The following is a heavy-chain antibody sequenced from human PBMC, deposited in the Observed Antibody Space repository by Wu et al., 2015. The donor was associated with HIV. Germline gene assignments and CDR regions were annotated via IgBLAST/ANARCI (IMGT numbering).Heavy chain of an antibody. V-gene: IGHV1-69*13. CDR1: GGTFSSYA. D-gene: IGHD4-17*01. CDR3: ARLDGDYFTEVNWFDP. Sequence: QVQLVQSGAEVKKPGSSVKVSCKASGGTFSSYAISWVRQAPGQGLEWMGRIIPIFGTANYAQKFQGRVTITADESTSTAYMELSSLRSEDTAVYYCARLDGDYFTEVNWFDPVGPGNPGPPSP. J-gene: IGHJ5*02. CDR2: IIPIFGTA.